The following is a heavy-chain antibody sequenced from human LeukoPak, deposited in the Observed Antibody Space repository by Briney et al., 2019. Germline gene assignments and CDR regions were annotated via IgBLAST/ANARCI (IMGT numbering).Heavy chain of an antibody. CDR2: IYYSGST. J-gene: IGHJ4*02. D-gene: IGHD3-3*01. Sequence: PSQTLSLTCAVSGGSISSGGYYWSWIRQPPGKGLEWIGYIYYSGSTNYNPSLKSRVTISVDTSKNQFSLKLSSVTAADTAVYYCARGDDFWSGYEVFDYWGQGTLVTVSS. V-gene: IGHV4-61*08. CDR3: ARGDDFWSGYEVFDY. CDR1: GGSISSGGYY.